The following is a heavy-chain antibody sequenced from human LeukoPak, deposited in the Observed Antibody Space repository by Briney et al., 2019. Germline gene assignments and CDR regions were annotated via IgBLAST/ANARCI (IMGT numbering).Heavy chain of an antibody. CDR1: GFTFSSYA. V-gene: IGHV3-30-3*01. Sequence: GGSLRLSCAASGFTFSSYAMHWVRQAPGKGLEWVAVISYDGSNKYYADSVKGRFTISRDNSKNTLYLQTNSLRAEDTAVYYCARGQWLADLDYWGQGTLVTVSS. J-gene: IGHJ4*02. CDR3: ARGQWLADLDY. CDR2: ISYDGSNK. D-gene: IGHD6-19*01.